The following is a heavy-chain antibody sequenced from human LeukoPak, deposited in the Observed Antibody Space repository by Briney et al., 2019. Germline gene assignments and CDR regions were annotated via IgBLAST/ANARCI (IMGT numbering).Heavy chain of an antibody. CDR3: ARASKLGAFDI. D-gene: IGHD6-13*01. Sequence: GGSLRLSCAASGFTFSSYWMSWVRQAPGKGLEWVANIKQDGSEKYYVDSVKGRFTISRDNAKNSLYLQMNSQRAEDTAVYYCARASKLGAFDIWGQGTMVTVSS. CDR2: IKQDGSEK. J-gene: IGHJ3*02. CDR1: GFTFSSYW. V-gene: IGHV3-7*01.